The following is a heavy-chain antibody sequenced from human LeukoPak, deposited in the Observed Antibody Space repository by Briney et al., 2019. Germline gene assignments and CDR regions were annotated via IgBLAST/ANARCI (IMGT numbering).Heavy chain of an antibody. CDR3: ARSQYQLLAGVWFDP. D-gene: IGHD2-2*01. CDR2: IYYSGST. CDR1: GGSISPYY. Sequence: PSETLSLTCTVSGGSISPYYWSWIRQPPGKGLEWLGYIYYSGSTNYNPSLKSRVTISVDTSKNQFSLKLSSVTAADTAVYYCARSQYQLLAGVWFDPWGQGTLVTVSS. V-gene: IGHV4-59*01. J-gene: IGHJ5*02.